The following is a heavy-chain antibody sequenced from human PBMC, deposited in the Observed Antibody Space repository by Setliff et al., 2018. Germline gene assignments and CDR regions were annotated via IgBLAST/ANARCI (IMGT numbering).Heavy chain of an antibody. V-gene: IGHV4-39*07. CDR3: ATDGPVLNGDYIS. CDR1: GASISTTYYY. D-gene: IGHD3-10*01. Sequence: SETLSLTCSVSGASISTTYYYWDWIRQSPEKGLEWIGTIYQNGITYYNPSVKSRVTISVDKSKNQFSLSLRSVTAADTAMYYCATDGPVLNGDYISWGQGTLVTVSS. J-gene: IGHJ5*02. CDR2: IYQNGIT.